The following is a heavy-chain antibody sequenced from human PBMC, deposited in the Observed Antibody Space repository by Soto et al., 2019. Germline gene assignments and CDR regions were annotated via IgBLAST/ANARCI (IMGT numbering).Heavy chain of an antibody. Sequence: SETLSLTCAVYGGSFSGYYWSWVRQPPGKGLEWIGEINHSGSTNYNPSLKSRVTISVDTSKSQFSLKLSSVTAADTAVYYCAGRWDYYDSSGPIDYWGQGTLVTVSS. J-gene: IGHJ4*02. CDR1: GGSFSGYY. V-gene: IGHV4-34*01. D-gene: IGHD3-22*01. CDR3: AGRWDYYDSSGPIDY. CDR2: INHSGST.